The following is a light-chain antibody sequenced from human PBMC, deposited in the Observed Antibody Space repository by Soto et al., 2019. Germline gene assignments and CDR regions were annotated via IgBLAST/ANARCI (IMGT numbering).Light chain of an antibody. J-gene: IGKJ2*01. CDR3: QQYESLPYT. Sequence: DIQMTQSPSTLSASVGERVTITCRASQSISSWLAWYQQKPGKAPKILIYDASNLETGVPSRFSGSGSGTHCTFTISSLQPEDFATYYCQQYESLPYTFGQGTKVDIK. CDR1: QSISSW. V-gene: IGKV1-5*01. CDR2: DAS.